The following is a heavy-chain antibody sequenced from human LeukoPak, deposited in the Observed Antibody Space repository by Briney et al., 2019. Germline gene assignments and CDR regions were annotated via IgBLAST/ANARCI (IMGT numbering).Heavy chain of an antibody. V-gene: IGHV3-23*01. CDR1: GFTFSSYA. D-gene: IGHD2-2*01. J-gene: IGHJ4*02. CDR2: ISGSGGST. CDR3: ASTHLGYCSSASCQNDY. Sequence: GGSLRLSCAASGFTFSSYAMSWVRQAPGKGLEWVSAISGSGGSTYYADSVKGRFTISRDNSKNTLYLQMNSLRAEDTAVYYCASTHLGYCSSASCQNDYWGQGTLVTVSS.